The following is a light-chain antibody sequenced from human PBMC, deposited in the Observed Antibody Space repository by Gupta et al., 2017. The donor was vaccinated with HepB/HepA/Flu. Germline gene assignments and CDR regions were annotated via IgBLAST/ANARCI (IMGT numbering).Light chain of an antibody. V-gene: IGLV1-36*01. CDR3: AAWDDSLNGLV. J-gene: IGLJ3*02. Sequence: QSLPSQSPSPSQAASQTFSGSCSESWSNIGDNNVNWYQQLPGKAPKLLIYYDDLLPSGVSDRFSGSKSGTSASLTISGLQSEDEADYYCAAWDDSLNGLVFGGGTKLTVL. CDR2: YDD. CDR1: WSNIGDNN.